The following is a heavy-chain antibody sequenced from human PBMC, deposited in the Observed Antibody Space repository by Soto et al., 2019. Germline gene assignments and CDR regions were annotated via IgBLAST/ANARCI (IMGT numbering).Heavy chain of an antibody. CDR2: VSWNGGII. CDR3: AKDMSSGWPKYFDY. CDR1: GFTYDDHG. V-gene: IGHV3-9*01. J-gene: IGHJ4*02. Sequence: SLRLSCAASGFTYDDHGMHWVLQAPGKGLEWVSGVSWNGGIIGYVDSVKGRFTISRDNAKKSLYLQMNSLRLEDTALYYCAKDMSSGWPKYFDYWGQGTLVTVSS. D-gene: IGHD6-19*01.